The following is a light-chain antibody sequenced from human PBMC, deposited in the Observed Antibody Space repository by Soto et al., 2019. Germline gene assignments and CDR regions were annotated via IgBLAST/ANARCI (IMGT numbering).Light chain of an antibody. Sequence: EIVMTQSPATLSVSPGERATLSCRASQSVSSNLAWYQQKPGQAPRLLIYGASTRATGIPARFSGSGSGTEFTLTISSLEPEDFATYYCQQYRGYSTWTFGQGTKVDIK. CDR2: GAS. CDR3: QQYRGYSTWT. J-gene: IGKJ1*01. V-gene: IGKV3-15*01. CDR1: QSVSSN.